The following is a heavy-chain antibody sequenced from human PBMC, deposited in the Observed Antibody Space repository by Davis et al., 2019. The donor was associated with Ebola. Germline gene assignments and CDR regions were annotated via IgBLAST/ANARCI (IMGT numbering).Heavy chain of an antibody. CDR2: IGAAGDT. CDR1: GFAFTRYD. D-gene: IGHD6-6*01. CDR3: VRASYSSSSGAFDI. V-gene: IGHV3-13*01. J-gene: IGHJ3*02. Sequence: GESLKISCEASGFAFTRYDMHWVRQAAGKRLEWVSAIGAAGDTYYAASVKGRFTVSREKAKNSLYLQMNTLGVGDTAVYYCVRASYSSSSGAFDIWGQGTMVSVSS.